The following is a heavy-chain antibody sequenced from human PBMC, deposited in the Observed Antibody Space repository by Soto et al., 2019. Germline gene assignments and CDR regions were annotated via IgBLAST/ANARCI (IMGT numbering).Heavy chain of an antibody. D-gene: IGHD2-15*01. Sequence: QITLKESGPTLVKPTQTLTLTCTFSGFSLTTSGMGVGWIRQPPGRALEWLALIYWDDDKRYSPSLKSRLTLTRDTAKNQVVLRMTNMDPVDTATYYCVRRRLLCDGGICYYSWFDPWGQGALVTVSS. CDR2: IYWDDDK. CDR3: VRRRLLCDGGICYYSWFDP. CDR1: GFSLTTSGMG. J-gene: IGHJ5*02. V-gene: IGHV2-5*02.